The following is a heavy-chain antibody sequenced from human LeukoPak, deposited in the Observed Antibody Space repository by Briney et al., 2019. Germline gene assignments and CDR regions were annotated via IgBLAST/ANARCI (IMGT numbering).Heavy chain of an antibody. CDR2: IWSDGGQK. V-gene: IGHV3-33*08. D-gene: IGHD3-10*01. CDR1: GFTFSSYA. Sequence: QAGGSLRLSCAASGFTFSSYAMSWVRQAPGKGLEWLTVIWSDGGQKYYADSVKGRFTISRDNSKNTLDLQMNSLRAEDTAVYYCATWRGDPGGLGMDVWGQGTTVTVSS. J-gene: IGHJ6*02. CDR3: ATWRGDPGGLGMDV.